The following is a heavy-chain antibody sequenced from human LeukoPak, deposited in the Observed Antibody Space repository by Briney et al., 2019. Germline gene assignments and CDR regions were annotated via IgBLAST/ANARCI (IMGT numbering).Heavy chain of an antibody. V-gene: IGHV3-23*01. CDR2: ISGSGGAT. CDR1: GFTFNTYG. D-gene: IGHD6-6*01. CDR3: ARDRAYSTSSLSN. Sequence: GGSLRLSCAASGFTFNTYGMSWVRQAPGKGLEWVSGISGSGGATYYADSVKGRFTVSRDNSKNTLYLQMNSLRVEDTAVYYCARDRAYSTSSLSNWGQGTLVTVSS. J-gene: IGHJ4*02.